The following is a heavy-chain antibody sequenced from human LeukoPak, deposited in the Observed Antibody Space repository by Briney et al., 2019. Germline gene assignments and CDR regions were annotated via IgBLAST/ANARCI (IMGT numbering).Heavy chain of an antibody. CDR3: ARVSYYYDSSGLHAFDI. CDR1: GYTFTSYA. CDR2: INAGNGNT. V-gene: IGHV1-3*01. D-gene: IGHD3-22*01. J-gene: IGHJ3*02. Sequence: ASVKVSCKASGYTFTSYAMHWVRQAPGQRLEWMGWINAGNGNTKYSQKFQGRVTTTRDTSASTAYMELSSLRSEDTAVYYCARVSYYYDSSGLHAFDIWGQGTMVTVSS.